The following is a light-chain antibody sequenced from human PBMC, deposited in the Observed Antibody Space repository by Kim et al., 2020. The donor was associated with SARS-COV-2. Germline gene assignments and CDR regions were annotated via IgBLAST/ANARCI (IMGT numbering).Light chain of an antibody. CDR1: SPNIGSNT. J-gene: IGLJ2*01. Sequence: GQRVTISCSGSSPNIGSNTVAWYQQLPGTAPKLLIHGTNRRPSGVPDRFSGSKSGTSASLAISGLQSEDEAVYYCAAWDDSLYGPVLGGGTQLTVL. CDR2: GTN. CDR3: AAWDDSLYGPV. V-gene: IGLV1-44*01.